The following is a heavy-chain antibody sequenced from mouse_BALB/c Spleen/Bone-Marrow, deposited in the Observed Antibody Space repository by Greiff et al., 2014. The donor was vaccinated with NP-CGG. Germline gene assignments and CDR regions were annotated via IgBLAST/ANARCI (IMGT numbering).Heavy chain of an antibody. CDR1: GSTFSSYG. J-gene: IGHJ2*01. CDR3: ARDGSSYEGNYFDY. CDR2: INSNGGST. Sequence: VQLQQSGGGLVQPGGSLKLSCAASGSTFSSYGMSWVRQTPDKRLELVATINSNGGSTYYPDSVKGRFTISRDNAKNTLYLQMSSLKSEDTAMYYCARDGSSYEGNYFDYWGQGTTLTVSS. V-gene: IGHV5-6-3*01. D-gene: IGHD1-1*01.